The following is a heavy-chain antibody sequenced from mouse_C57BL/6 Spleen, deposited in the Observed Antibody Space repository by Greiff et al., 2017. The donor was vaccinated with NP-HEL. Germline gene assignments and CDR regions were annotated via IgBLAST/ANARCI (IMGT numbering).Heavy chain of an antibody. D-gene: IGHD1-1*01. V-gene: IGHV1-82*01. CDR3: AREILITTVVAPGYFDV. CDR2: IYPGDGDP. CDR1: GYAFSSSW. Sequence: QVQLQQSGLELVKPGASVKISCKASGYAFSSSWMNWVKQRPGKGLEWIGRIYPGDGDPNYNGKFKGKATLTADKSSSTAYMQLSSLTSEDSAVYFCAREILITTVVAPGYFDVWGTGTTVTVSS. J-gene: IGHJ1*03.